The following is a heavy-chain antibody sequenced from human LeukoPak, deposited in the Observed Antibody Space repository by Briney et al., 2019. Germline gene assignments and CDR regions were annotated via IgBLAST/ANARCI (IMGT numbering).Heavy chain of an antibody. J-gene: IGHJ4*02. CDR1: GGSISSSSYY. Sequence: SETLSLTCTVSGGSISSSSYYWGWIRQPPGKGLEWIGEINHSGSTNYNPSLKSRVTISVDTSKNQFSLKLSSVTAADTAVYYCARGGGSGWYYFDYWGQGTLVTVSS. CDR2: INHSGST. D-gene: IGHD6-19*01. V-gene: IGHV4-39*07. CDR3: ARGGGSGWYYFDY.